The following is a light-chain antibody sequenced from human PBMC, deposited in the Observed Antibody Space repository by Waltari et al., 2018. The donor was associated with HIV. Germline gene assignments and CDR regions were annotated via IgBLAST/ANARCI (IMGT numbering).Light chain of an antibody. CDR1: QRIGSS. V-gene: IGKV6-21*01. J-gene: IGKJ1*01. CDR3: HQSSSLSGT. Sequence: EVVLTQSPDFQSVTPKEKVTITCRASQRIGSSLHWYQQKPDQSPKLLIKYASQPFSGGPSRFSGSGSGTDFTLTIDSLEAEDAATYYCHQSSSLSGTFGQGTMVEIK. CDR2: YAS.